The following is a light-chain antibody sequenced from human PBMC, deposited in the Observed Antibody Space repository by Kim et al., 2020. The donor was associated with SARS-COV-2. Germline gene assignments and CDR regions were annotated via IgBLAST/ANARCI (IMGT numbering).Light chain of an antibody. J-gene: IGLJ1*01. CDR1: FSNIGSHA. Sequence: QSVLTQPPSVSGTPGQRVTISCSGSFSNIGSHAVSWYQQLPGTAPKLLIYDNYKWPSGVPDRFSGSNSGTSASLAISGLQSDDEAVYYCATWDDTLNGHYVFGTGTKVTVL. V-gene: IGLV1-44*01. CDR3: ATWDDTLNGHYV. CDR2: DNY.